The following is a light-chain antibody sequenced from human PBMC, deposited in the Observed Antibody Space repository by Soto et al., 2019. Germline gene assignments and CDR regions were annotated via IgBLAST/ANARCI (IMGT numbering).Light chain of an antibody. V-gene: IGKV3-20*01. CDR3: QQYGSFRA. CDR2: GAS. Sequence: EIVLTQSPGTLSLSPGERATLSCRASQSVSSSYLAWYQQKPGQAPRLLIYGASSRATGIPDRFRGSGSGTDFTLTISRLEPEDFAVYYCQQYGSFRAFGQGTKVEIK. CDR1: QSVSSSY. J-gene: IGKJ1*01.